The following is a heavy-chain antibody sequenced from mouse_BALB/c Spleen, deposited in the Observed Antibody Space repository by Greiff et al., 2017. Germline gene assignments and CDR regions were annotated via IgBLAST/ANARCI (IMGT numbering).Heavy chain of an antibody. CDR1: GFTFSNYW. CDR2: IRLKSNNYAT. J-gene: IGHJ4*01. D-gene: IGHD3-1*01. V-gene: IGHV6-6*02. Sequence: EVKVVESGGGLVQPGGSMKLSCVASGFTFSNYWMNWVRQSPEKGLEWVAEIRLKSNNYATHYAESVKGRFTISRDDSKSSVYLQMNNLRAEDTGIYYCTRNGARATFYAMDYWGQGTSVTVSS. CDR3: TRNGARATFYAMDY.